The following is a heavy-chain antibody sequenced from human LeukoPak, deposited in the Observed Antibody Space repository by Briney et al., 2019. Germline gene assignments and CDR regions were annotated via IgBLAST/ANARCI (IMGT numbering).Heavy chain of an antibody. CDR3: TREGKTKDIVVVPAAFDY. CDR2: IRGIAYGGTT. Sequence: GGSLRLSCTASGFTLADYAMSWFRQAPGKGLEWLGFIRGIAYGGTTQYAASVEGRFSISRDDSESIGYLQMNSLKTEDTAVYYCTREGKTKDIVVVPAAFDYWGQGTLVTVSS. V-gene: IGHV3-49*03. J-gene: IGHJ4*02. D-gene: IGHD2-2*01. CDR1: GFTLADYA.